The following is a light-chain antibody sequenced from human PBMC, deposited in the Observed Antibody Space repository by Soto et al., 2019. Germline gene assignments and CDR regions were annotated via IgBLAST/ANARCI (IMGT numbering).Light chain of an antibody. CDR2: AAS. J-gene: IGKJ2*02. CDR3: QQSYNSAGT. CDR1: QSISTY. Sequence: DIQLTQSPSSLSASVGDRVTITCRASQSISTYLNWYQHKPGKAPHLLIYAASSLQGGVPSRFSGSGSGTDFTLTISSLQPEDSATYYCQQSYNSAGTFGQGTKLEI. V-gene: IGKV1-39*01.